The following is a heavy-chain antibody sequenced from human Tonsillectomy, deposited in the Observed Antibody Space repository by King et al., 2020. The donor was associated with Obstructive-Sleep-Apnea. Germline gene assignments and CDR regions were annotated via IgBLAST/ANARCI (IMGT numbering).Heavy chain of an antibody. CDR3: ARDAFGHDSSGEVDY. V-gene: IGHV1-69*12. CDR2: IIPIIGTA. D-gene: IGHD3-22*01. Sequence: QLVQSGAEVKKPGSSVKVSCKASGGTFSSYAISGVRQAPGQGLEWMGGIIPIIGTAHNAQKLQGRVTITVDESTNTSYMELSSLRFEDTAVYYCARDAFGHDSSGEVDYWGQGTLVTVSS. J-gene: IGHJ4*02. CDR1: GGTFSSYA.